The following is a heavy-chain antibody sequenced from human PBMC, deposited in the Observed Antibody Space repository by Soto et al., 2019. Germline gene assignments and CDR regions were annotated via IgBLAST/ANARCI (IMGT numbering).Heavy chain of an antibody. CDR3: ASSGYSSHYYYYGMDV. CDR1: GFTFSTYA. CDR2: LTPSGGET. V-gene: IGHV3-23*01. D-gene: IGHD3-22*01. Sequence: EAQLLESGGGLVRPGGSLRLSCVASGFTFSTYAMSWVRQAPGKGLEWVSALTPSGGETYYADSVKGRFTISRDNSMNALYLQMNSLRAEDTAVYYCASSGYSSHYYYYGMDVWGQGTTVTVSS. J-gene: IGHJ6*02.